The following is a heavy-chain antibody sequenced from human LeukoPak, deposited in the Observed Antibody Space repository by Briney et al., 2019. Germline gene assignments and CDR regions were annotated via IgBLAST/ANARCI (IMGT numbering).Heavy chain of an antibody. CDR2: IYYRGST. V-gene: IGHV4-59*08. CDR1: GGSISNYY. CDR3: ARAGNGYYGVYFYYYGMDV. J-gene: IGHJ6*02. D-gene: IGHD3-22*01. Sequence: PSETLSLTCTVSGGSISNYYWSWIRQPPGKGLEWIGYIYYRGSTNFNPSLKSRVTISVGTSKNQFSLKLSSVTAADTAVYYCARAGNGYYGVYFYYYGMDVWGQGTTVTVSS.